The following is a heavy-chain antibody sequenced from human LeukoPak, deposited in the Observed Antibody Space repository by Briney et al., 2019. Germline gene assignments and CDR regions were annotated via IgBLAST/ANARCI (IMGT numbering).Heavy chain of an antibody. D-gene: IGHD2-21*02. CDR3: ARVGLPYCGGDCSHPFDY. J-gene: IGHJ4*02. Sequence: LVASVKVSCKASGYTFTSYYMHWVRQAPGQGLEWMGIINPSGGSTSYAQKFQGRVTMTRDTSTSTVYMELSSLRSEDTAVYYCARVGLPYCGGDCSHPFDYWGQGTLVTVSS. CDR1: GYTFTSYY. CDR2: INPSGGST. V-gene: IGHV1-46*01.